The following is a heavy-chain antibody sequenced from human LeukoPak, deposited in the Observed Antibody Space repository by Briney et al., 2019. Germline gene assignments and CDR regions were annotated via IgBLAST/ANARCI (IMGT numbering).Heavy chain of an antibody. J-gene: IGHJ5*02. CDR3: ANGGTYSSGP. V-gene: IGHV3-48*04. CDR2: ISSSRGIT. CDR1: GFTLSRHS. Sequence: GGSLRLSCADLGFTLSRHSMNWVRQAPGKGLEWVSYISSSRGITYYADSVKGRFTISRDDAKNSLYLQINSLRAEDTAVYYCANGGTYSSGPWGQGTLVTVSS. D-gene: IGHD3-22*01.